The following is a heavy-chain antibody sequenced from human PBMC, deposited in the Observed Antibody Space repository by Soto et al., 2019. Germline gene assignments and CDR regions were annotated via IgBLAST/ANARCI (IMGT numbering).Heavy chain of an antibody. J-gene: IGHJ5*02. CDR1: GYTFTGYY. CDR2: INHNSGGK. Sequence: AAVQVSCKASGYTFTGYYMHGVRQAPGRGLEWMGWINHNSGGKNYAQKLQGRVNMTSDTSISTAYMELSRLRSDDTAVYYCARDNYDFWSGSLYNWFDPWGQGTLVTVSS. V-gene: IGHV1-2*02. D-gene: IGHD3-3*01. CDR3: ARDNYDFWSGSLYNWFDP.